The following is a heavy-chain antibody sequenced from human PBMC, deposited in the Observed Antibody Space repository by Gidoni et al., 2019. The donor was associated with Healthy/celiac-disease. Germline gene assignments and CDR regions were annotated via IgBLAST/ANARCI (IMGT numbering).Heavy chain of an antibody. CDR3: AKGGLATNVNY. CDR2: MSGSGGST. D-gene: IGHD5-12*01. V-gene: IGHV3-23*01. J-gene: IGHJ4*02. Sequence: EVQLLASGGGLVQPGGSLRLSCAASGFTFSSYAMSWVRQAPGKGVEWVSAMSGSGGSTYYADSVKGRFTISRDNSKNTLYLQMNSLRAADTAVYYCAKGGLATNVNYWGQGTLVTVSS. CDR1: GFTFSSYA.